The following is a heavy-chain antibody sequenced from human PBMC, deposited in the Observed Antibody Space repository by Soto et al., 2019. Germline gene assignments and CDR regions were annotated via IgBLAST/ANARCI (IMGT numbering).Heavy chain of an antibody. CDR3: ARHLMAVVVDNYGMDV. V-gene: IGHV4-39*01. J-gene: IGHJ6*02. CDR2: IYYSGST. CDR1: GGSISSSSYY. D-gene: IGHD2-15*01. Sequence: PSETLSLTCTVSGGSISSSSYYWGWIRQPPGKGLEWIGSIYYSGSTYYNQSLKSRVTISVDTSKNQFSLKLSSVTAADTAVYYCARHLMAVVVDNYGMDVWGQGTTVT.